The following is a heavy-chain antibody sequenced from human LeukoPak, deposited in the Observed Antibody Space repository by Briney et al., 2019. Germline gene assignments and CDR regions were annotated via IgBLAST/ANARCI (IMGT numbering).Heavy chain of an antibody. Sequence: GRSLRLSCAASGFTFSSYGMHWVRQAPGKGLEWVAVIWYDGSNKYYADSVKGRFTISRDNSKNTLYLQMNSLRAEDTAVYYCARFYSSSSPAFDIWGQGTMVTVSS. CDR2: IWYDGSNK. CDR1: GFTFSSYG. J-gene: IGHJ3*02. CDR3: ARFYSSSSPAFDI. D-gene: IGHD6-6*01. V-gene: IGHV3-33*01.